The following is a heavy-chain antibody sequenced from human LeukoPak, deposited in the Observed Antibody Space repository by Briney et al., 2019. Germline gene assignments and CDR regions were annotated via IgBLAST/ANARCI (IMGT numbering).Heavy chain of an antibody. CDR3: ARDSYYDILTGYPDRDAFDI. CDR1: GYTFTSYG. D-gene: IGHD3-9*01. J-gene: IGHJ3*02. CDR2: ISAYNGNT. Sequence: ASVKVSCKASGYTFTSYGISWVRQAPGQGLEWMGWISAYNGNTNYAQELQGRVIMTTDTSTSTAYMELRSLRSDDTAVYYCARDSYYDILTGYPDRDAFDIWGQGTMVTVSS. V-gene: IGHV1-18*01.